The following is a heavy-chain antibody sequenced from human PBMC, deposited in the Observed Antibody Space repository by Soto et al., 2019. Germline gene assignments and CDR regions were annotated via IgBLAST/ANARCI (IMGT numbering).Heavy chain of an antibody. CDR1: GGTFSSYA. J-gene: IGHJ5*02. D-gene: IGHD3-22*01. Sequence: QVQLVQSGAEVKKPGSSVKVSCKASGGTFSSYAITWVRQAPGQGLEWMGGIIPIFGTANYAQKFQGRVTMTADDATSTAYMELSSLRSEDTDVYYCARDRGPSSGYYPYWFDPWGQGTLVTVSS. CDR2: IIPIFGTA. V-gene: IGHV1-69*12. CDR3: ARDRGPSSGYYPYWFDP.